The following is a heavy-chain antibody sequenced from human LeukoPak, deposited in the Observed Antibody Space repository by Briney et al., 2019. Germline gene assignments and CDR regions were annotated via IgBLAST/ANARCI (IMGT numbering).Heavy chain of an antibody. D-gene: IGHD2-21*01. Sequence: ASVKVSCKASGYTFTGYYMHWVRQAPGQGLEWMGIINPSGGSTSYAQKLQGRVTMTRDTSTSTVYMELSSLRSEDTAVYYCARGGGISYYYYGMDVWGQGTTVTVSS. CDR2: INPSGGST. CDR3: ARGGGISYYYYGMDV. J-gene: IGHJ6*02. V-gene: IGHV1-46*01. CDR1: GYTFTGYY.